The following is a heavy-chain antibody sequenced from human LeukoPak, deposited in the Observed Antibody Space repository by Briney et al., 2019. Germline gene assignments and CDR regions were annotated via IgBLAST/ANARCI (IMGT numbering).Heavy chain of an antibody. CDR1: GFPFNAYW. V-gene: IGHV3-7*03. J-gene: IGHJ4*02. CDR2: IRQDGDTK. CDR3: ARGAASVVPDY. D-gene: IGHD2-15*01. Sequence: AGGSLRLSCAVSGFPFNAYWMTWVRQAPGKGLEWVANIRQDGDTKYYEDSVKGRFTISRDNAMNSLYLQMNSLRAEDTAIYYCARGAASVVPDYWGQGTLVTVSS.